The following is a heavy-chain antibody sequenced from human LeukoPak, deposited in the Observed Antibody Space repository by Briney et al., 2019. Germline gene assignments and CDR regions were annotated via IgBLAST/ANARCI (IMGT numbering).Heavy chain of an antibody. CDR2: INQDGSEK. CDR3: ARACSRTSCPFEY. D-gene: IGHD2-2*01. V-gene: IGHV3-7*01. CDR1: GFTFSSYL. Sequence: GGSLRLSCAASGFTFSSYLMSCVRQAPGKGLEWVANINQDGSEKYYVDSVKGRFTISRDNAKNSLYLQMNSLRAEDTAVYYCARACSRTSCPFEYWGQGTLVTFSS. J-gene: IGHJ4*02.